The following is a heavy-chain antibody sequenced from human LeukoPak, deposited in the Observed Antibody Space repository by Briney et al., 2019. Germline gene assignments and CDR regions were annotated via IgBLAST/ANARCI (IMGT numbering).Heavy chain of an antibody. D-gene: IGHD6-19*01. V-gene: IGHV4-59*01. CDR2: IYYTGST. J-gene: IGHJ1*01. CDR3: ARAQGYSSGWDFQH. CDR1: GGAISTYY. Sequence: TSETLSLTCTVSGGAISTYYWSWIRQTPGLGLEWIGYIYYTGSTNYNPSLKSRVTISVDASKNQFSLKMSSMTAADTDVYYCARAQGYSSGWDFQHWGQGTLVTVSS.